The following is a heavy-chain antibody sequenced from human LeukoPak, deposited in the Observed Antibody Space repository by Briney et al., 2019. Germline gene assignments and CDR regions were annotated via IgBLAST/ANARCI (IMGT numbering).Heavy chain of an antibody. Sequence: GGSLRLSCAVSGFSFSIYEMHWVRQAPGKGLEWVSSISSSGGTTHHADSVKGRFTISRDNAQNSLYLQMSNLRADDTAVYYCATLSVASSDVDHWGQGTLVTASS. V-gene: IGHV3-48*03. CDR1: GFSFSIYE. CDR3: ATLSVASSDVDH. CDR2: ISSSGGTT. J-gene: IGHJ5*02. D-gene: IGHD6-19*01.